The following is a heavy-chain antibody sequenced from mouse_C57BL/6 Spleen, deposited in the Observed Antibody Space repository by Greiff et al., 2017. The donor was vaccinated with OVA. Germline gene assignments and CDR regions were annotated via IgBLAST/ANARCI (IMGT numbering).Heavy chain of an antibody. Sequence: EVMLVESEGGLVQPGSSMKLSCTASGFTFSDYYMAWVRQVPEKGLEWVANINYDGSSTYYLDSLKSRFIISRDNAKNILYLQMSSLKSEDTATYYCAREDYGSTPFAYWGQGTLVTVSA. CDR1: GFTFSDYY. V-gene: IGHV5-16*01. J-gene: IGHJ3*01. D-gene: IGHD1-1*01. CDR2: INYDGSST. CDR3: AREDYGSTPFAY.